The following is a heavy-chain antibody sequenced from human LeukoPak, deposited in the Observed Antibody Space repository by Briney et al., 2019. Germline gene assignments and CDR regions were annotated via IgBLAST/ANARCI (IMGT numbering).Heavy chain of an antibody. Sequence: ETLSLTCTVSGGSISSYYWSWIRQPPGKGLEWIGYIYYSGSTNYNPSLKSRVTISVDTSKNQFSLKLSSVTAADTAVYYCARSLRRIAAAGNWFDPWGQGTLVTVSS. D-gene: IGHD6-13*01. CDR3: ARSLRRIAAAGNWFDP. CDR1: GGSISSYY. V-gene: IGHV4-59*01. CDR2: IYYSGST. J-gene: IGHJ5*02.